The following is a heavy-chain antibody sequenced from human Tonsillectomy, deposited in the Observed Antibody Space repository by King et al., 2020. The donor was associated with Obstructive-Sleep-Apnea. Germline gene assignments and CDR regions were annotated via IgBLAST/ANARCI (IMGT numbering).Heavy chain of an antibody. Sequence: VQLVESGGDLVQPGGSLRLSCAASGFTFSSYAMHWVRQAPGKGLEYVSAISNNGDSTYYANSVKGRFTISRDNSKNTLYLQMGSLRAEDMAVYYCARIEVRGSHDYWGQGTLVTVSS. CDR1: GFTFSSYA. J-gene: IGHJ4*02. D-gene: IGHD6-25*01. CDR2: ISNNGDST. CDR3: ARIEVRGSHDY. V-gene: IGHV3-64*01.